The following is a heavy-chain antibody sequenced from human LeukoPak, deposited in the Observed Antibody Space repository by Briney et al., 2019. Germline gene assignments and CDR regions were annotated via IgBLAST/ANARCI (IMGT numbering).Heavy chain of an antibody. V-gene: IGHV3-23*01. J-gene: IGHJ4*02. D-gene: IGHD1-26*01. Sequence: GGSLRLSCTASGFTFSTYAMSWVRQAPGKGLEWVSAISGSGGSTYYADSVKGRFTISRDNSKNTLYLQMNSLRAEDTAVYYCAKDSYSGSYGYFDYWGQGTLVTVSS. CDR1: GFTFSTYA. CDR3: AKDSYSGSYGYFDY. CDR2: ISGSGGST.